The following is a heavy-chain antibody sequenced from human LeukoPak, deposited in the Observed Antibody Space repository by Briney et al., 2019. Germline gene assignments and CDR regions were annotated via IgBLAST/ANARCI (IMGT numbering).Heavy chain of an antibody. Sequence: GGSLRLSCAASGFTFSSYSMNWVRQAPGKGLEWVSAISGGGGSTYYADSVKGRFTISRDNSKNTLYLQMNSLRAEDTAVYYCAKGGESYYDFWSGYSPGDWFDPWGQGTLVTVSS. J-gene: IGHJ5*02. CDR3: AKGGESYYDFWSGYSPGDWFDP. CDR2: ISGGGGST. V-gene: IGHV3-23*01. CDR1: GFTFSSYS. D-gene: IGHD3-3*01.